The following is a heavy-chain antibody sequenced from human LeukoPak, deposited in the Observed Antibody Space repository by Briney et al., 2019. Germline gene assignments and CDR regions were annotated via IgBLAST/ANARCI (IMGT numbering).Heavy chain of an antibody. CDR1: GYTFTNYY. Sequence: ASVKVSCKASGYTFTNYYIHWVRQAPGQGLEWLGWVNLKSGYTGYAQKFQGRVTITRDTSINTAYMELSSLRSEDTAVYYCARVDGSPDYWGQGTLVTVSS. J-gene: IGHJ4*02. CDR3: ARVDGSPDY. CDR2: VNLKSGYT. D-gene: IGHD2-15*01. V-gene: IGHV1-8*01.